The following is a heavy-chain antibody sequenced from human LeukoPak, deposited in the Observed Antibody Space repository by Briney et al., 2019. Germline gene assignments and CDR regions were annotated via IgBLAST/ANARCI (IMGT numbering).Heavy chain of an antibody. CDR3: ARQQQPPNDAFDI. J-gene: IGHJ3*02. D-gene: IGHD6-13*01. CDR2: ISAYNGNT. V-gene: IGHV1-18*01. Sequence: GASVTVSCKASGYTFTSYGISWVRLAPGQGLEWMGWISAYNGNTNYAQKLQGRVTMTTDTSTSTAYMELRSLRSDDTAVYYCARQQQPPNDAFDIWGQGTMVTVSS. CDR1: GYTFTSYG.